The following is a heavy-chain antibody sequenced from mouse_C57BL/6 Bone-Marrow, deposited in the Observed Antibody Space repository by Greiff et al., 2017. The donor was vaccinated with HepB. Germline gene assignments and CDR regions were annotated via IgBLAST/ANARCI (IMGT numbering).Heavy chain of an antibody. J-gene: IGHJ2*01. CDR3: ARDSSGYYFDY. Sequence: QVQLKESGAELARPGASVKLSCKASGYTFTSYGISWVKQRTGQGLEWIGEIYPRSGNTYYNEKFKGKATLTADKSSSTAYMELRSLTSEDSAVYFCARDSSGYYFDYWGQGTTLTVSS. V-gene: IGHV1-81*01. CDR1: GYTFTSYG. D-gene: IGHD3-2*02. CDR2: IYPRSGNT.